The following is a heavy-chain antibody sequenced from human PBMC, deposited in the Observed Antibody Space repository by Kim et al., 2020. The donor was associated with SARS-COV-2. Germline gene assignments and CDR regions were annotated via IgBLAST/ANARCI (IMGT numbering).Heavy chain of an antibody. D-gene: IGHD3-22*01. J-gene: IGHJ4*02. CDR1: GGSISSYY. V-gene: IGHV4-59*01. Sequence: SETLSLTCTVSGGSISSYYWSWIRQPPGKGLEWIGYIYYSGSTNYNPSLKSRVTISVDTSKNQFSLKLSSVTAADTAVYYCARVQTRSGGIYYDSSGIGFDYWGQGTLVTVSS. CDR3: ARVQTRSGGIYYDSSGIGFDY. CDR2: IYYSGST.